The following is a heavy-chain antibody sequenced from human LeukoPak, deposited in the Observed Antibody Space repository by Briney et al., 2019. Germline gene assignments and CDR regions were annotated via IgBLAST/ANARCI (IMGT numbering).Heavy chain of an antibody. CDR1: GYTFTSYD. CDR2: MNPNSGNT. V-gene: IGHV1-8*01. D-gene: IGHD1-7*01. CDR3: ARRASSITGTTTI. Sequence: GASVKVSCKASGYTFTSYDINWVRQATGQGLEWMGWMNPNSGNTGYAQKFQGRVTMTRNTSISTAYMELSSLRSEDTAVYYCARRASSITGTTTIWGQGTLVTVSS. J-gene: IGHJ4*02.